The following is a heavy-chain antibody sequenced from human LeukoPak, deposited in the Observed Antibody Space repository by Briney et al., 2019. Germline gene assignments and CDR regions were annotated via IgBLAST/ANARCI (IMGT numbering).Heavy chain of an antibody. J-gene: IGHJ4*02. D-gene: IGHD4-17*01. Sequence: GGSLRLSCAASGFTVSSNYMSWVRQTPGKGLEWLSYISGSGVSLFYADSVKGRFTISRDNDADSLYLEMKSLRAEDTGVYYCAASTYLRRPIDYWGRGTLVTVS. CDR3: AASTYLRRPIDY. V-gene: IGHV3-11*04. CDR1: GFTVSSNY. CDR2: ISGSGVSL.